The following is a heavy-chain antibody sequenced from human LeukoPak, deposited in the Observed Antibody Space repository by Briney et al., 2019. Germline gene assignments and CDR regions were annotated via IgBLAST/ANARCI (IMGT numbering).Heavy chain of an antibody. J-gene: IGHJ4*02. V-gene: IGHV4-34*01. CDR1: GGSFSGYY. CDR2: INHSGST. CDR3: AGGIFPNYLDY. Sequence: SETLSLTCAVYGGSFSGYYWSWVRQPPGQGLEWIGEINHSGSTNYNPSLKSRVTISVDTSKNQFSLKLSSVTAADTAVYYCAGGIFPNYLDYWGQGTLVTVSS. D-gene: IGHD3-3*02.